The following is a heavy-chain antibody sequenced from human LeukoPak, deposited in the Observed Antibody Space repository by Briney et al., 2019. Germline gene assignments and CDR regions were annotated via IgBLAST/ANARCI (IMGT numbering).Heavy chain of an antibody. J-gene: IGHJ3*02. Sequence: SETLSLTCTVSGGSISSDLWNWIRQPPGKGLEWIGCIYYSGSTYYNPSLKSRVTISVDMSKSQFSLRLTSVTAADTAVYYCARKNDFDIWGQGTLVTVSS. D-gene: IGHD2/OR15-2a*01. CDR1: GGSISSDL. CDR2: IYYSGST. V-gene: IGHV4-59*01. CDR3: ARKNDFDI.